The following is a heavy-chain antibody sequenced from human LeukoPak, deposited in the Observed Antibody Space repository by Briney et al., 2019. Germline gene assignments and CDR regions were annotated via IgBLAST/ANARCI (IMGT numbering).Heavy chain of an antibody. CDR1: GYTFTGYY. D-gene: IGHD5-24*01. CDR3: ARAGWRTGYYGMDV. Sequence: ASVKVSCKASGYTFTGYYMHWVRQAPGQGLEWMGWINPNGGGTNYAQKFQGRVTMTRDTSISTAYMELSRLRSDDTAVYYCARAGWRTGYYGMDVWGQGTTVTVSS. CDR2: INPNGGGT. V-gene: IGHV1-2*02. J-gene: IGHJ6*02.